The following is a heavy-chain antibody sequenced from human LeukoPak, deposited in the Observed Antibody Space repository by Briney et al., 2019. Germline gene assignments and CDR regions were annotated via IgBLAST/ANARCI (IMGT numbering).Heavy chain of an antibody. J-gene: IGHJ4*02. V-gene: IGHV3-30*02. CDR3: ATETPDTSGSKLDY. CDR1: GFIFSNYA. D-gene: IGHD3-22*01. Sequence: GGSLRLSCAASGFIFSNYAMHWVRQAAGKGLEWVAYIRYDGSRKYYADSVNGRLTISRDNSKNTLYLQVHNLRGEDTAVYYCATETPDTSGSKLDYWGQGTLVTVSS. CDR2: IRYDGSRK.